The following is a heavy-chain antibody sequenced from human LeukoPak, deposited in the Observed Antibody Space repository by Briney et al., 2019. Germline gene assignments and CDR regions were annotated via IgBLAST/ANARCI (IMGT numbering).Heavy chain of an antibody. V-gene: IGHV3-21*06. D-gene: IGHD2-8*01. CDR3: ARLHGHGFDP. Sequence: GGSLRLSCAGSGFTFSSYAMSWVRQAPGKGLEWVSAITGSTKYIPSNIYYADAVQGRFTISRDDAKNLVYLQMNSLRAEDTAVYYCARLHGHGFDPWGQGTLVTVSS. CDR2: ITGSTKYI. CDR1: GFTFSSYA. J-gene: IGHJ5*02.